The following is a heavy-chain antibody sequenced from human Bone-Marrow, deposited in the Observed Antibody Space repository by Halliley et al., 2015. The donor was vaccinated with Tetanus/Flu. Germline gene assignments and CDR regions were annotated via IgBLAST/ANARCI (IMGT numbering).Heavy chain of an antibody. J-gene: IGHJ6*02. D-gene: IGHD2-2*01. CDR1: GFTFSSYG. CDR2: ISYDGSNK. CDR3: AKDHGVVVPAALLMDV. V-gene: IGHV3-30*18. Sequence: SLRLSCAASGFTFSSYGMHWVRQAPGKGLEWVAVISYDGSNKYYADSVKGRFTISRDNSKNTLYPQMNSLRAEDTAVYYCAKDHGVVVPAALLMDVWGQGTTVTVSS.